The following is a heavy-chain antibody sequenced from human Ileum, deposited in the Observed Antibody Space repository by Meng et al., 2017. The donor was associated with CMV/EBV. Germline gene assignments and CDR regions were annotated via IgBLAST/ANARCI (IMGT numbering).Heavy chain of an antibody. CDR2: IYYSGST. J-gene: IGHJ5*02. CDR3: ARERYQLRNWFDP. CDR1: GGSISSSSYY. Sequence: SGGSISSSSYYCGWIRQPPGKGLEWIGSIYYSGSTYYNPSLKSRVTISLDTSKNQFSLKLSSVTAADTAVYYCARERYQLRNWFDPWGQGTLVTVSS. V-gene: IGHV4-39*07. D-gene: IGHD2-2*01.